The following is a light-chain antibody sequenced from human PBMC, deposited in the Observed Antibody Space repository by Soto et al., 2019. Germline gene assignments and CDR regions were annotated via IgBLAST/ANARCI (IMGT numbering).Light chain of an antibody. J-gene: IGLJ1*01. CDR1: SSDVGGYNY. CDR2: EVS. V-gene: IGLV2-8*01. CDR3: SSYVGSNNFV. Sequence: QSALTQPSSASGSPGQSVTISCPGTSSDVGGYNYVSWYQQHPGKAPKLMIYEVSKRPSGVPDRFSGSKSGNTASLTVSGLQAEDEADYYCSSYVGSNNFVFGTGTKVTVL.